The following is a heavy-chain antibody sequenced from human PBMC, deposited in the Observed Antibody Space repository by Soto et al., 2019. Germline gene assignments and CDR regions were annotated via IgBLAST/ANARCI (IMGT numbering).Heavy chain of an antibody. J-gene: IGHJ4*02. CDR2: IKQDGSEK. CDR1: GFTFSSYW. Sequence: EVQLVEYGGGLVQPGRSLRLSCAASGFTFSSYWMSWVRQAPGKGLEWVANIKQDGSEKYYVDSVKGRFTISRDNAKNSLYLQMNSLRAEDTAVYYCARVMGCSSTSCYPHYFDYWGQGTLVTVSS. D-gene: IGHD2-2*01. CDR3: ARVMGCSSTSCYPHYFDY. V-gene: IGHV3-7*03.